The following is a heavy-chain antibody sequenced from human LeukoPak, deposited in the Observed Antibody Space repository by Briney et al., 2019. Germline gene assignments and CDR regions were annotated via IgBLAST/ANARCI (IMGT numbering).Heavy chain of an antibody. V-gene: IGHV1-2*02. J-gene: IGHJ6*03. CDR1: GYTFTGYH. CDR2: INPNSGGT. D-gene: IGHD6-13*01. Sequence: GASVKVSCKASGYTFTGYHMHWVRQAPGQGLEWMGWINPNSGGTNYARKFQGRVTMTRDTSISTAYMELSSLRSEDTAVYYCARGEAAAHGYYYYYMDVWGKGTTVTVSS. CDR3: ARGEAAAHGYYYYYMDV.